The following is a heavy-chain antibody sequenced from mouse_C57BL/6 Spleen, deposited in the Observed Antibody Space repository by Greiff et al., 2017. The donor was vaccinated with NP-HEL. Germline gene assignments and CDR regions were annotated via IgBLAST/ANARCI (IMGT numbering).Heavy chain of an antibody. V-gene: IGHV5-12*01. CDR3: ARIYYDYDGYAMDY. CDR1: GFTFSDYY. D-gene: IGHD2-4*01. Sequence: EVQGVESGGGLVQPGGSLKLSCAASGFTFSDYYMYWVRQTPEKRLEWVAYISNGGGSTYYPDTVKGRFTISRDNAKNTLYLQMSRLKSEDTAMYYCARIYYDYDGYAMDYWGQGTSVTVSS. CDR2: ISNGGGST. J-gene: IGHJ4*01.